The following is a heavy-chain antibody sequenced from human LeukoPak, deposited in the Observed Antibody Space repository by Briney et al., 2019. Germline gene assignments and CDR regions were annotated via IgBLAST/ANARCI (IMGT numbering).Heavy chain of an antibody. CDR1: GYTFTGYY. V-gene: IGHV1-2*02. Sequence: GASVKVSCKASGYTFTGYYMHWVRQAPGQGLEWMGWINPNSGDTNYTQNFQGRVTMTRDTSISTAHMDLSRLRSDDTAVYYCAAYDFLDYWGQGTLVTVSS. CDR2: INPNSGDT. D-gene: IGHD3-3*01. J-gene: IGHJ4*02. CDR3: AAYDFLDY.